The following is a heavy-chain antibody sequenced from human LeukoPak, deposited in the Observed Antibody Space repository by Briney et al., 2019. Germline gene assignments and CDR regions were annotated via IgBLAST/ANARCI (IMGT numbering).Heavy chain of an antibody. D-gene: IGHD6-13*01. CDR3: ARDSYSSSWYYYYYYMDV. J-gene: IGHJ6*03. Sequence: GGSLRLSCAASGFTFSSYWMHWVRQAPGKGLVWVSRINSDGSSTSYADSVKGRFTISRDNAKNTLYLQMNSLRAEDTAVYYCARDSYSSSWYYYYYYMDVWGKGTTVTVSS. V-gene: IGHV3-74*01. CDR1: GFTFSSYW. CDR2: INSDGSST.